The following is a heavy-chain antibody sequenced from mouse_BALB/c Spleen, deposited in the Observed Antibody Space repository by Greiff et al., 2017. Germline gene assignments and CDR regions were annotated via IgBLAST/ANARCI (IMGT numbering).Heavy chain of an antibody. CDR1: GYTFTDYN. V-gene: IGHV1-18*01. CDR3: ARTAYYRPYYYAMDY. Sequence: DVKLQESGPELVKPGASVKIPCKASGYTFTDYNMDWVKQSHGKSLEWIGDINPNNGGTIYNQKFKGKATLTVDKSSSTAYMELRSLTSEDTAVYYCARTAYYRPYYYAMDYWGQGTSVTVSS. CDR2: INPNNGGT. D-gene: IGHD2-14*01. J-gene: IGHJ4*01.